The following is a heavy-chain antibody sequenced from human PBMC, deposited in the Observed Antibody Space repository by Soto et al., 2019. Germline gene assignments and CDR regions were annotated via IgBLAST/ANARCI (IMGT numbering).Heavy chain of an antibody. CDR1: GGSISSGDYY. CDR2: IYYSGST. CDR3: ARAQGSGFLVS. Sequence: QVQLQESGPGLVKPSQTLSLTCTVSGGSISSGDYYWSWIRQPPGKGLEWIGYIYYSGSTYYNPSLHSRVTISVDTSKNQFSLKLSSVTAADTAVDYCARAQGSGFLVSWGQGTLVSVSS. J-gene: IGHJ4*02. D-gene: IGHD3-10*01. V-gene: IGHV4-30-4*01.